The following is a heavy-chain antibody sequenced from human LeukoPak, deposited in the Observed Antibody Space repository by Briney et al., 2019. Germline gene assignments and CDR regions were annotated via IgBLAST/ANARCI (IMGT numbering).Heavy chain of an antibody. CDR1: GYTFTGYY. J-gene: IGHJ4*02. Sequence: ASVTISCKASGYTFTGYYMHWVRHAPGHGLEWMGWINPNSGGTNYAQKFQGRVTMTRDTSISTAYMELRRLRSDDTAVYYCAREGRVDSAVVLFDYWGQGTLVTVSS. D-gene: IGHD5-18*01. V-gene: IGHV1-2*02. CDR3: AREGRVDSAVVLFDY. CDR2: INPNSGGT.